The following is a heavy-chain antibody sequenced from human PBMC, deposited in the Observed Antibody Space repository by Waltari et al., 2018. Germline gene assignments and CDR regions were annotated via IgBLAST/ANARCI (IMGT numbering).Heavy chain of an antibody. CDR1: GFTFSDHY. Sequence: EVQLVESGGGLVKPGGSLRLSCAASGFTFSDHYMDWVRQAPGKGLEWVGRTRNKANSYTTEYAASVKGRFTISRDDSKNSLYLQMNSLKTEDTAVYYCARGGYGDSHNWFDPWGQGTLVTVSS. CDR3: ARGGYGDSHNWFDP. D-gene: IGHD4-17*01. V-gene: IGHV3-72*01. J-gene: IGHJ5*02. CDR2: TRNKANSYTT.